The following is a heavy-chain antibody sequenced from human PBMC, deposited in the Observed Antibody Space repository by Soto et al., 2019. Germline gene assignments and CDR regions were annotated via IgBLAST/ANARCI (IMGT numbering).Heavy chain of an antibody. V-gene: IGHV4-34*01. D-gene: IGHD3-22*01. CDR3: ARGSMWLGRFYYDSSGYYSSPIFDD. CDR2: INQSGST. J-gene: IGHJ4*02. Sequence: SDTLSLTCAVYGRSFSGYYWRWIRQPPGKGLEWIGEINQSGSTNYNPSHKSRVTISVDTSKNQFSMKLSAVPAAETAVYYCARGSMWLGRFYYDSSGYYSSPIFDDWGQGTLV. CDR1: GRSFSGYY.